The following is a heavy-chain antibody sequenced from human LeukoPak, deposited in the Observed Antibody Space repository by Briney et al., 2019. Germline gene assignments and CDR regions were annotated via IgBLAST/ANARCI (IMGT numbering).Heavy chain of an antibody. D-gene: IGHD2-2*01. J-gene: IGHJ4*02. CDR1: GGSISSSTYY. V-gene: IGHV4-39*07. CDR2: ILYSGTT. CDR3: ARGVTYDQHY. Sequence: PSETLSLTCTVSGGSISSSTYYWGWIRQPPGKGLEWIGSILYSGTTYYNASLKSRVTISVDTSKNQFSLKLSSVTAADTAVYYCARGVTYDQHYWGQGTLVTVSS.